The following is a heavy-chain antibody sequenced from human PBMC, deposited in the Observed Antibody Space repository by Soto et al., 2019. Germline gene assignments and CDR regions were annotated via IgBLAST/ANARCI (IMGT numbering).Heavy chain of an antibody. CDR1: GFTLSSYS. D-gene: IGHD3-22*01. CDR3: AGSSGYYYGDY. CDR2: ISSTSSYI. Sequence: WGSLRLSCAASGFTLSSYSMNWVRQAPGKGLEWVSSISSTSSYIYYADSVKGRFTISRDNAKNSLYLQMNSLRAEDTGVYYCAGSSGYYYGDYWGQGTLVTVSS. J-gene: IGHJ4*02. V-gene: IGHV3-21*01.